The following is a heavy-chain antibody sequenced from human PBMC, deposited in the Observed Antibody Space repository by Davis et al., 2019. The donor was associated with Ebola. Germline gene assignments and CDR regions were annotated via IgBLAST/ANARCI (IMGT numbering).Heavy chain of an antibody. CDR2: IKQDGSEI. CDR3: SRGGAVKFDY. V-gene: IGHV3-7*01. CDR1: GSTFSSYW. J-gene: IGHJ4*02. D-gene: IGHD4-17*01. Sequence: GESLKISCAVSGSTFSSYWMSWVRQAPGKGLEWVANIKQDGSEIHYVDSVKGRFTISRDNTKNSPYLQMNSLRDEDTALYYCSRGGAVKFDYWGQGTLVTVSS.